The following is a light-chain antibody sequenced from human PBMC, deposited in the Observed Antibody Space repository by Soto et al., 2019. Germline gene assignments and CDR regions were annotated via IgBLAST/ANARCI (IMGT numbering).Light chain of an antibody. Sequence: QSALTQPASVSGSPGQSITISCTGTSSDVGDYNYVYWYQQHPGKAPKLMIYDVSNRPSGVSNRFSGSKSGNTASLTISGLQAEDEADYFCCSYTGSSTPYVVGTGTKLTVL. CDR1: SSDVGDYNY. J-gene: IGLJ1*01. CDR3: CSYTGSSTPYV. CDR2: DVS. V-gene: IGLV2-14*03.